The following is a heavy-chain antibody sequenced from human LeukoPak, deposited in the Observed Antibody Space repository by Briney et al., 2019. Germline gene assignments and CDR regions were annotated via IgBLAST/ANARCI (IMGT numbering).Heavy chain of an antibody. J-gene: IGHJ4*02. CDR1: GYTFTSYW. CDR2: IYPGDSDT. Sequence: GESLKISCKGSGYTFTSYWIGGVRQLPGKGLEGMGIIYPGDSDTRYSPSFQGQVTISADKSIRTAYLQWSSLKASDTAMYYCASAGSTVTTLVYWGQGTLVTVSS. V-gene: IGHV5-51*01. D-gene: IGHD4-17*01. CDR3: ASAGSTVTTLVY.